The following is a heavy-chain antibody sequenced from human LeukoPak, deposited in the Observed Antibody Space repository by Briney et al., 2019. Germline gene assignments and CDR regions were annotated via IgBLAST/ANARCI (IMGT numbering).Heavy chain of an antibody. CDR3: VYYYGSGSVEY. CDR2: FHYSGST. V-gene: IGHV4-39*01. J-gene: IGHJ4*02. CDR1: GGSITSSNYY. Sequence: PSETLSLTCTVSGGSITSSNYYWGWIRQPPGKGLEWIGSFHYSGSTNYNPSLKGRVTISVDTSKNQFSLKLSSVTAADTAVYYCVYYYGSGSVEYRGQGTLVTVSS. D-gene: IGHD3-10*01.